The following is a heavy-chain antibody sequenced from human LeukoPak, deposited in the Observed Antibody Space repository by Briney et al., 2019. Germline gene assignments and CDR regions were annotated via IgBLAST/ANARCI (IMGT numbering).Heavy chain of an antibody. V-gene: IGHV1-2*02. Sequence: APVKVYCKASGYTFTGYYMHWVRQAPGQGLEWMGWINPNSGGTNYAQKFQGRVTMTRDTSISTAYMELSRLRSDDTAVYYCARGLPRIAAAGTRSWFDPWGQGTLVTVSS. CDR1: GYTFTGYY. J-gene: IGHJ5*02. D-gene: IGHD6-13*01. CDR3: ARGLPRIAAAGTRSWFDP. CDR2: INPNSGGT.